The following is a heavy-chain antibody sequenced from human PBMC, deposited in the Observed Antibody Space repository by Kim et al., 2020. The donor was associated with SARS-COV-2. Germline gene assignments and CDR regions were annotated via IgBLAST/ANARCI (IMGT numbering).Heavy chain of an antibody. CDR3: ASLNGYQEDY. V-gene: IGHV3-11*03. CDR2: T. D-gene: IGHD2-2*01. Sequence: TNYADSVKGRFPSPRDNAKNSLYLQMNSLRAEDTAVYYCASLNGYQEDYWGQGTLVTVSS. J-gene: IGHJ4*02.